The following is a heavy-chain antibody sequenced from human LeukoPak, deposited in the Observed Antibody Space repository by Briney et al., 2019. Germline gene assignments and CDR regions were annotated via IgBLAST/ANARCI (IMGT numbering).Heavy chain of an antibody. Sequence: GGSLRLSCAASGLIFDDYTMHWVRQAPGKGLEWVSLMSWDGGHTYYADSVRGRFTISRDNSKNSLYLQMNSLRIEDTALYYCAKDIRAGGYSYGSAFDYWGQGTLVTVSS. CDR2: MSWDGGHT. CDR3: AKDIRAGGYSYGSAFDY. J-gene: IGHJ4*02. D-gene: IGHD5-18*01. V-gene: IGHV3-43*01. CDR1: GLIFDDYT.